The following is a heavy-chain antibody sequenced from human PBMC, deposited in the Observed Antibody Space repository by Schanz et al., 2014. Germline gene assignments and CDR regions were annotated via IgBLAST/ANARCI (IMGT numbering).Heavy chain of an antibody. CDR2: ISAYNGNT. J-gene: IGHJ4*02. D-gene: IGHD6-19*01. CDR3: ARGGYSSGWYDRDIAHFDY. V-gene: IGHV1-18*01. CDR1: GYSFISHA. Sequence: QVQLVQSWAEVKGPGASVKVSCKASGYSFISHAIHWVRQAPGQGLEWMGWISAYNGNTNYAQKLQGRVTMTTDTSTSTASMELRSLRSDDTAVYYCARGGYSSGWYDRDIAHFDYWGQGTLVTVSS.